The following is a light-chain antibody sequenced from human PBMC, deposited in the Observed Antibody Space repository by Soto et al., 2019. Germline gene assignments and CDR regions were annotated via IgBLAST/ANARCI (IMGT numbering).Light chain of an antibody. CDR2: GNN. V-gene: IGLV1-40*01. CDR3: QSYDISLSGFV. Sequence: QSVLTQPPSVSGAPGQRVTISCTGSSSNIGAGYDVHYYQQLPGRAPKLLIYGNNNRPSGVPDRFSGSKSGTSASLAITGLRAEDEADYYCQSYDISLSGFVFGTGTKLTVL. CDR1: SSNIGAGYD. J-gene: IGLJ1*01.